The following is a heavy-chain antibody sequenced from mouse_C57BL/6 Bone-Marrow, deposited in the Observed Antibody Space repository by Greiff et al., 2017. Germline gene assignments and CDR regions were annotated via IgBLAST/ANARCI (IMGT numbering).Heavy chain of an antibody. Sequence: EVKLQQSGAEFVRPGASVKLSCTASGFNIKDDYMHWVQQKPEQGLEWIGWFDPENGDTEYASKFKGKATITTDPSSNTAYLQLSSLTSEYTAVYSCTTRMFDDWGQGTTLTVSS. CDR3: TTRMFDD. CDR2: FDPENGDT. J-gene: IGHJ2*01. V-gene: IGHV14-4*01. CDR1: GFNIKDDY.